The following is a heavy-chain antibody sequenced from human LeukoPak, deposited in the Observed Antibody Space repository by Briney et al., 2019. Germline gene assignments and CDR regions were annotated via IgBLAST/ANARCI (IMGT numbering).Heavy chain of an antibody. CDR2: IYYSGST. CDR3: ARDKYYYDS. D-gene: IGHD3-22*01. J-gene: IGHJ4*02. CDR1: GGSIRSYY. V-gene: IGHV4-59*01. Sequence: SETLSLTCTVSGGSIRSYYWSWIRQPPGKGLEWIGYIYYSGSTNYNPSLKSRVTISVDTSKNQFSLKLSSGTAADTAVYYCARDKYYYDSWGQGTLVTVSS.